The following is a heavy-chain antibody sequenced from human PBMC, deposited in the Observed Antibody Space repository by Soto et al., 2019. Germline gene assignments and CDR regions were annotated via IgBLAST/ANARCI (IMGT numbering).Heavy chain of an antibody. Sequence: GGSLRLSCAASGFSFSKFAMHWARQAPGKGLECVAVIWFDGSNRDYADSVKGRFIVSRDNSENTLSLQMNNLRAEDTGVYYCAREGDSSGYPVYFDSWGQGTVVTVSS. J-gene: IGHJ4*02. CDR3: AREGDSSGYPVYFDS. CDR1: GFSFSKFA. D-gene: IGHD3-22*01. CDR2: IWFDGSNR. V-gene: IGHV3-33*01.